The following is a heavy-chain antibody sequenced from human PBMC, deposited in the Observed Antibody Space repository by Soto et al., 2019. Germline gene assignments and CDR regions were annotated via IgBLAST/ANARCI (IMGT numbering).Heavy chain of an antibody. CDR2: IDPSDSYT. V-gene: IGHV5-10-1*01. D-gene: IGHD5-12*01. CDR1: GYSFTSYW. CDR3: ASQSVLVATIPLSYGMDV. Sequence: GESLKISCKGSGYSFTSYWISWVRQMPGKGLEWMGRIDPSDSYTNYSPSSQGHVAISADKSISTAYLQWSSLKASDTAMYYCASQSVLVATIPLSYGMDVWGQGTTVTVSS. J-gene: IGHJ6*02.